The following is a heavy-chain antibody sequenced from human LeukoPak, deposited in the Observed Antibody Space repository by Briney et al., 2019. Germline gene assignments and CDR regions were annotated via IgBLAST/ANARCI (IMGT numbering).Heavy chain of an antibody. Sequence: SETLSLTCTVSGGSISSSSYYWGWIRQPPGKGLEWIGSIYYSGSTYYNPSLKSRVTISVDTSKNQFSLKLSSVTAADTAVYYCATRLLWFGELVSLDYWGQGTLVTVSS. CDR2: IYYSGST. V-gene: IGHV4-39*01. J-gene: IGHJ4*02. CDR3: ATRLLWFGELVSLDY. D-gene: IGHD3-10*01. CDR1: GGSISSSSYY.